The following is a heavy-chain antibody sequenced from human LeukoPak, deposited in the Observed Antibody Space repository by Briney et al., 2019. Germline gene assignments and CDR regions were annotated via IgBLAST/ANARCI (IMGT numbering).Heavy chain of an antibody. Sequence: SVKVSCKASGGTFSSYAISWVRQAPGQGLEWMGGIIPIFGTANYAQKFQGRVTITADESTSTAYMELSSLRSEDTAVYYCASATYGDYFSIDYWGQGTLVTVSS. CDR2: IIPIFGTA. CDR3: ASATYGDYFSIDY. CDR1: GGTFSSYA. D-gene: IGHD4-17*01. J-gene: IGHJ4*02. V-gene: IGHV1-69*13.